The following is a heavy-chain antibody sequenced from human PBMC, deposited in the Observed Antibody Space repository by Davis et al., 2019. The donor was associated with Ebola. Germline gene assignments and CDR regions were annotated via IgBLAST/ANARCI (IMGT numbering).Heavy chain of an antibody. D-gene: IGHD6-6*01. CDR1: GGSVSSGSYY. J-gene: IGHJ3*02. Sequence: PSETLSLTCTVSGGSVSSGSYYWSWIRQPPGKGLEWIGYIYYSGSTNYNPSLKSRVTMSVDTSKNQFSLKLSSVTAADTAVYYCARLGAARPYDAFDIWGQGTMVTVSS. CDR2: IYYSGST. V-gene: IGHV4-61*01. CDR3: ARLGAARPYDAFDI.